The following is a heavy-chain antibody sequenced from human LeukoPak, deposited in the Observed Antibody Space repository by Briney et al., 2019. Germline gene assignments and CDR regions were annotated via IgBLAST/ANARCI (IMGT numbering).Heavy chain of an antibody. J-gene: IGHJ4*02. D-gene: IGHD1/OR15-1a*01. Sequence: SVKVSCKTSGGTFSSSAITWVRQAPGQGLEWMGRIIPVLNITTYAQKFQGRVTITADKSTSTAYMELSSLRSEDTAVYYCADELEQDYFDYWGQGTLVTVSS. CDR2: IIPVLNIT. CDR1: GGTFSSSA. CDR3: ADELEQDYFDY. V-gene: IGHV1-69*04.